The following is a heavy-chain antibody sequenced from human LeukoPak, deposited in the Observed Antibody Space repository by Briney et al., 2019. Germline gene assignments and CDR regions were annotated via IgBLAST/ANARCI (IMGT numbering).Heavy chain of an antibody. CDR3: ARDRYYYDSSGDAFDI. Sequence: SETLSLTCTVSGGSISSYYWSWIRQPAGEGLEWIGRIYTSGSTNYNPSLKSRVTMSVDTSKNQFSLKLSSVTAAVTAVYYCARDRYYYDSSGDAFDIWGQGTMVTVSS. D-gene: IGHD3-22*01. CDR2: IYTSGST. V-gene: IGHV4-4*07. J-gene: IGHJ3*02. CDR1: GGSISSYY.